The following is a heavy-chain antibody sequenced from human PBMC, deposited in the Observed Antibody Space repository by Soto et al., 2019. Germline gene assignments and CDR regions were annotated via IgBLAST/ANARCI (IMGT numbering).Heavy chain of an antibody. Sequence: GSLRRSCTASGFTFGDYSMSWIRQAPGKGLEWVSYISRDSTIYYADSVKGRFTISRDNSKNTLYLQMNSLRAEDTAVYYCANDAGNNWFDPWGQGTLVTVYS. CDR2: ISRDSTI. CDR1: GFTFGDYS. CDR3: ANDAGNNWFDP. J-gene: IGHJ5*02. V-gene: IGHV3-11*04.